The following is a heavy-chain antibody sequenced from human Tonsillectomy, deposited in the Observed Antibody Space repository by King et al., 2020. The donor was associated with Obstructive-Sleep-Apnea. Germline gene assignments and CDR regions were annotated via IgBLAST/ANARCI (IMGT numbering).Heavy chain of an antibody. V-gene: IGHV4-31*03. CDR3: ATTRSEGIVVVDY. CDR2: IDYSGST. CDR1: GGSIISGGYY. Sequence: VQLQESGPGLVKPSQTLSLTCTVSGGSIISGGYYWSWIRHHPGKGREWIGYIDYSGSTYYNPSLKSRVTISVDTSKNQFSLKLSSVTAADTAVYYCATTRSEGIVVVDYWGQGTLVTVSS. D-gene: IGHD3-22*01. J-gene: IGHJ4*02.